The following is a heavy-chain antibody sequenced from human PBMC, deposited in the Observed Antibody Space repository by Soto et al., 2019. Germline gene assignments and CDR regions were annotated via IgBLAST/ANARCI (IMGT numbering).Heavy chain of an antibody. J-gene: IGHJ4*02. CDR3: ARGWLRDPWMY. D-gene: IGHD5-12*01. Sequence: PGGSLILSCAAYGFIFSSYTMNWVRQAPGKGLEWVSSISASSTYIYYADSLKGRFTISRDNAYNSLYLQMNSLRAEDTAVYYCARGWLRDPWMYWGQGTLVTVSS. CDR2: ISASSTYI. V-gene: IGHV3-21*01. CDR1: GFIFSSYT.